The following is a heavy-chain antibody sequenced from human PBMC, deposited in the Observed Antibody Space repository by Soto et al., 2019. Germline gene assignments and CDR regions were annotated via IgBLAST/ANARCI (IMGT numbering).Heavy chain of an antibody. CDR2: ISYSGST. D-gene: IGHD6-13*01. CDR1: GGSISSSNYY. J-gene: IGHJ6*02. Sequence: QLQLQESGPGLVKPSETLSLTCTVSGGSISSSNYYWGWIRQSPGKGLEWIGTISYSGSTFYNPSLKSRVTISVDTSKNQFSLKLTSVTAADAAVYYCVTYPSVAPGGTGYFYGMDVWGQGTPVTVSS. CDR3: VTYPSVAPGGTGYFYGMDV. V-gene: IGHV4-39*01.